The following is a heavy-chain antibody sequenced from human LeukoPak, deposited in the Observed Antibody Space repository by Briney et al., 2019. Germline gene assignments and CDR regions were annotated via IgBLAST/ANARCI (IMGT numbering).Heavy chain of an antibody. Sequence: WASVKVSCKASGYTFASYGISWVRQAPGQGLEWMGWISAYNGNTNYAQKLQGRVTMTTHTSTSTAYMELRSLRSDGTAVYYCARVVITMVRGVGGGFDPWGQGTLVTVSS. CDR2: ISAYNGNT. V-gene: IGHV1-18*01. CDR1: GYTFASYG. J-gene: IGHJ5*02. D-gene: IGHD3-10*01. CDR3: ARVVITMVRGVGGGFDP.